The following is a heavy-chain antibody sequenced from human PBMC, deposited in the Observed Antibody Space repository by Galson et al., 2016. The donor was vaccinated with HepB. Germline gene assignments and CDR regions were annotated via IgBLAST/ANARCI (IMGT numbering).Heavy chain of an antibody. CDR3: TRGPGKPPSRPRSYGELFPSWFDP. V-gene: IGHV5-51*01. Sequence: QSGAEVKKPGESLKISCKASGYTFTTNWVAWVRQMPGQGLEWMGIVNPGDSDTRYSPSFEGQVNIPVDRSISTTYLQWRSLKTSDSGIYYCTRGPGKPPSRPRSYGELFPSWFDPWGQGTLVTVSS. CDR2: VNPGDSDT. CDR1: GYTFTTNW. J-gene: IGHJ5*02. D-gene: IGHD3-10*01.